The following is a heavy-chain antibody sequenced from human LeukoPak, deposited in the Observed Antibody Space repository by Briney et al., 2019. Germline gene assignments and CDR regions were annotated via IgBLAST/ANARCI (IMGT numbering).Heavy chain of an antibody. J-gene: IGHJ4*02. CDR1: GFTFRTYA. CDR2: ISGSGGST. V-gene: IGHV3-23*01. Sequence: SGGSLRLSXAASGFTFRTYAMSRVRQAPGKGLEWLSAISGSGGSTYFADSVMGRFTIARDNSKSTLFLQMNSLTAEDTAVYYCAKDLCSGGTCYSGFDYWGQGTLVTVSS. D-gene: IGHD2-15*01. CDR3: AKDLCSGGTCYSGFDY.